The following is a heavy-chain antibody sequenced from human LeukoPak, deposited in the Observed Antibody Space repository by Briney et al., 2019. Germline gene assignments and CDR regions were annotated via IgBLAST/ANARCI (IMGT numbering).Heavy chain of an antibody. J-gene: IGHJ4*02. CDR3: ARARIAARRYYFDY. Sequence: SETLSLTCTVSGGSISSYYWSWIRQPPGKGLEWIGYIYYSGSTNYNPSLKSQVTISVDTSKNQFSLKLSSVTAADTAVYYCARARIAARRYYFDYWGQGTLVTVSS. CDR2: IYYSGST. CDR1: GGSISSYY. V-gene: IGHV4-59*08. D-gene: IGHD6-6*01.